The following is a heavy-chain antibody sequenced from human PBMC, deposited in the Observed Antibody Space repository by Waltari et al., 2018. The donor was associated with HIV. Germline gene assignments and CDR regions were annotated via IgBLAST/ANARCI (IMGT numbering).Heavy chain of an antibody. V-gene: IGHV3-23*01. D-gene: IGHD3-9*01. CDR2: ISASGGST. CDR3: VKGGFDGPYHTYFDS. CDR1: GFTFHTNV. Sequence: EVQFLESGGGLVEPGRSLRLSCVASGFTFHTNVMSWVRQAPGKGLKGVSSISASGGSTYYMDSVKGRFTISRDNSKNTLYLQVKSLRVEDTAVYFCVKGGFDGPYHTYFDSWGQGTLVTVSS. J-gene: IGHJ4*02.